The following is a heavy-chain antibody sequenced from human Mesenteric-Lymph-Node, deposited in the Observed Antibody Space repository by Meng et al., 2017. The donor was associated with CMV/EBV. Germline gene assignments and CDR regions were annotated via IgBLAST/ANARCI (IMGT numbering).Heavy chain of an antibody. CDR2: ISYDGSNK. CDR1: GFTFSSYA. J-gene: IGHJ5*02. Sequence: GGSLRLSCAASGFTFSSYAMHWVRQAPGKGLEWVAVISYDGSNKYYADSVKGRFTISRDNAKNSLYLEMNSLGVEDSGVYYCARDPNLTDRGWLDPWGQGTLVTVSS. D-gene: IGHD5-24*01. CDR3: ARDPNLTDRGWLDP. V-gene: IGHV3-30*04.